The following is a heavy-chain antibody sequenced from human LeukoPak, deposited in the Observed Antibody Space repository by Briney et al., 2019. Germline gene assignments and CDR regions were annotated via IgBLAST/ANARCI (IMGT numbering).Heavy chain of an antibody. D-gene: IGHD6-13*01. J-gene: IGHJ4*02. CDR1: GGSISSSSYY. CDR2: IYYSGST. V-gene: IGHV4-39*01. Sequence: NPSETLSLTCTVSGGSISSSSYYCGLIRQPPGKGLHWIGSIYYSGSTYYNPSLKSRVTISVDTSKNQFPLKLSSVTAADTAVYYCASLTPDGYSSSRVDYWGQGTLVTVSS. CDR3: ASLTPDGYSSSRVDY.